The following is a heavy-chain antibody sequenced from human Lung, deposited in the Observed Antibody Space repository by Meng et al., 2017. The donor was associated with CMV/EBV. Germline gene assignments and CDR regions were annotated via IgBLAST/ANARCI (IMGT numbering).Heavy chain of an antibody. CDR1: GLNCSSYG. CDR3: AKYSAVGERLYYFDY. CDR2: IGATAGGT. Sequence: GLNCSSYGMSWVRQAPGKGLEWVSSIGATAGGTYYADSVKGRFTISRDNAKNTLYLQMNSLRAEDTAVYYCAKYSAVGERLYYFDYWGQGTLVTVSS. V-gene: IGHV3-23*01. D-gene: IGHD2-21*01. J-gene: IGHJ4*02.